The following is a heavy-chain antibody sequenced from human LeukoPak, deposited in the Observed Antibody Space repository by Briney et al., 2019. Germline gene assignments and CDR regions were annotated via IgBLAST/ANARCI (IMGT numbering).Heavy chain of an antibody. Sequence: GRSLRLSCAASGFTFSNYGMHWVRQVPGKGLEWVAVVANDGRDKRYADSVKGRFTISRDNSKNTVYLQMNSLRAEDTAVYYCAKDLNVAAAGYYFDYWGQGTLVTVSS. CDR3: AKDLNVAAAGYYFDY. V-gene: IGHV3-30*18. J-gene: IGHJ4*02. CDR2: VANDGRDK. CDR1: GFTFSNYG. D-gene: IGHD6-13*01.